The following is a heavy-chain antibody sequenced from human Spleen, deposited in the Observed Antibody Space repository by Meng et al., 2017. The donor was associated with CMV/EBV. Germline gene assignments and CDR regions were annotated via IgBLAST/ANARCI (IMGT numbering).Heavy chain of an antibody. CDR2: IYPTDSDT. CDR3: ARHSTEYYFDN. D-gene: IGHD1-14*01. V-gene: IGHV5-51*01. J-gene: IGHJ4*02. CDR1: GYSFTSYW. Sequence: GESLKIYCKGSGYSFTSYWIGWVRQMPGKGLGWMGIIYPTDSDTRYSPSFQGQVTLPADKSISTAYLPWSRLKASDTAMYYCARHSTEYYFDNWGQGTLVTVSS.